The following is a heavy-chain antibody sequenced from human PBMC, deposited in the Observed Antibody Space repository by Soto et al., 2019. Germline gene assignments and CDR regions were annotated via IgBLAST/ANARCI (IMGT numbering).Heavy chain of an antibody. CDR1: GGSISSYY. CDR3: ARAPMVSRPDSSPQSQDYYYYYGMDV. V-gene: IGHV4-59*01. Sequence: SETLSLTCTVSGGSISSYYWSWIRQPPGKGLEWIGYIYYSGSTNYNPSLKSRVTISVDTSKNQFSLKLSSVTAADTAVYYCARAPMVSRPDSSPQSQDYYYYYGMDVWGQGTTVTVSS. D-gene: IGHD2-21*01. J-gene: IGHJ6*02. CDR2: IYYSGST.